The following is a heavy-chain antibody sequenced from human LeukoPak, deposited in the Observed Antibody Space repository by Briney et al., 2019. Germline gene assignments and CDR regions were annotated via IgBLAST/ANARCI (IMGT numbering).Heavy chain of an antibody. CDR1: GGSISSYY. J-gene: IGHJ4*02. Sequence: SETLSLTCTVSGGSISSYYWSWIRQPPGKGLEWMGYVYYSGSTNYNPSLKSRVTISVDTSKNQFSLKLSSVTAADTAVYYCARVGRYDFWSGVDYFDYWGQGTLVTVSS. CDR3: ARVGRYDFWSGVDYFDY. D-gene: IGHD3-3*01. V-gene: IGHV4-59*01. CDR2: VYYSGST.